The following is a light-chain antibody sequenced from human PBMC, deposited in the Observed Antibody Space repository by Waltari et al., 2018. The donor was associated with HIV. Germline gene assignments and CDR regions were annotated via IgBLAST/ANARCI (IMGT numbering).Light chain of an antibody. CDR1: NIGSKS. CDR3: QVWDSSSDHPVV. J-gene: IGLJ2*01. Sequence: SYVLTQPPSVSVAPGQTARITCGGNNIGSKSVHWYQQKPGQAPVLVVYDDSDGPSGIPERVSGSNSGNTATLTISRVEAGDEADYYCQVWDSSSDHPVVFGGGTKLTVL. V-gene: IGLV3-21*02. CDR2: DDS.